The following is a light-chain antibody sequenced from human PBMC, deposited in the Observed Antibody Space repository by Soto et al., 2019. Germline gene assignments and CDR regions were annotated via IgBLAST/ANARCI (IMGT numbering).Light chain of an antibody. V-gene: IGKV3-11*01. CDR2: DAS. Sequence: EIVLTQSPATLSLSPGERATLSCRASQSVSGYLAWYQHKVGQAPRLLIYDASSRATGIPARFSGSGSVADFTLTISSLEPEDFAVYYCHQRSNWPWTFGQGTKVDIK. J-gene: IGKJ1*01. CDR1: QSVSGY. CDR3: HQRSNWPWT.